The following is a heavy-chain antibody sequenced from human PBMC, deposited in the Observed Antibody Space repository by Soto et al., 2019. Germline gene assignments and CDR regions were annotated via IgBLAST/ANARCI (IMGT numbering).Heavy chain of an antibody. D-gene: IGHD3-22*01. Sequence: SETLSLTCTVSVGSISSSSYYWFWIRHPPGKGLEWIGSIYYSGSTYYNPSLKSRVTISVDTSKNQFSLKLSSVTAADTAVYYCARHLGITMIVVAGNWFDPWGQGTLVTVSS. J-gene: IGHJ5*02. CDR2: IYYSGST. CDR1: VGSISSSSYY. CDR3: ARHLGITMIVVAGNWFDP. V-gene: IGHV4-39*01.